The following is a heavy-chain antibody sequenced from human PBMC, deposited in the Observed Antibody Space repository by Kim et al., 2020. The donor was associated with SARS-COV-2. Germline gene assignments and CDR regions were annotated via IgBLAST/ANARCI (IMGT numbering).Heavy chain of an antibody. J-gene: IGHJ4*02. D-gene: IGHD4-17*01. Sequence: SETLSLTCTVSGGSISSYYWSWIRQPPGKGLEWIGYIYYSGSTNYNPSLKSRVTISVDTSKNQFSLKLSSVTAADTAVYYCARTVTTDYFDYWGQGTLVTVSS. V-gene: IGHV4-59*13. CDR3: ARTVTTDYFDY. CDR1: GGSISSYY. CDR2: IYYSGST.